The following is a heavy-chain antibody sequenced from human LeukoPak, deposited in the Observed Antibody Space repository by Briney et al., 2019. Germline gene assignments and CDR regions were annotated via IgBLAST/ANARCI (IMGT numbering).Heavy chain of an antibody. V-gene: IGHV3-30-3*01. Sequence: GGSLRLSCEGSGFTFSINAMHWVRQAPGKGLEWLAVISYDGTKQYFVDSVKGRFTISRDNVKNSLYLEMNSLRVEGSAVYYCARDHYFDISGYLGYWGQGTPVTVSS. CDR2: ISYDGTKQ. J-gene: IGHJ4*02. CDR3: ARDHYFDISGYLGY. D-gene: IGHD3-22*01. CDR1: GFTFSINA.